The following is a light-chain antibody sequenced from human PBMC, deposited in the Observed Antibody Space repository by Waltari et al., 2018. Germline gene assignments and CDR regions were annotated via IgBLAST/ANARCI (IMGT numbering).Light chain of an antibody. CDR2: KTS. J-gene: IGKJ2*01. CDR3: QYYDNLPIFS. CDR1: QDIGGY. V-gene: IGKV1-33*01. Sequence: DIQLTQSPSSLAASVGDRVTLTCRASQDIGGYLNWYQQQPGKAPKLLIYKTSILNTGVPSRFSGDASRTDYTLTITNLQPEDIATYYCQYYDNLPIFSFGPGTKVEIK.